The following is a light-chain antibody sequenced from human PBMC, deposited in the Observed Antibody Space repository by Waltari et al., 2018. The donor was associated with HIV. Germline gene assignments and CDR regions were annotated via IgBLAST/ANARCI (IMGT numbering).Light chain of an antibody. V-gene: IGKV3-20*01. Sequence: EVVLTQSPGTLSLSPGERATLSCRASQSLSNSYLAWYQQKPGQAPRLLIYDTSSRATAIPDKFGGSVSRTDFTLTSCKLEPEDIAVYSSQQYVSSTWTNGQRTNVEIK. J-gene: IGKJ1*01. CDR2: DTS. CDR1: QSLSNSY. CDR3: QQYVSSTWT.